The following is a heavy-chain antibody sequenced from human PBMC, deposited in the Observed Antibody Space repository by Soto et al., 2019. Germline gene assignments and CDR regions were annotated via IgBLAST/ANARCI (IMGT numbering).Heavy chain of an antibody. CDR2: ISGEGDNT. Sequence: SLRLSCAASGFTFSYYAMSWVRQAPGKGLEWVSSISGEGDNTKYAESVKGRFTISRDNSKNGLYLQMNSLRAEDTAVYYCAKDWRYRSNWYYFDYWGQGTLVTVSS. V-gene: IGHV3-23*01. CDR1: GFTFSYYA. CDR3: AKDWRYRSNWYYFDY. J-gene: IGHJ4*02. D-gene: IGHD6-13*01.